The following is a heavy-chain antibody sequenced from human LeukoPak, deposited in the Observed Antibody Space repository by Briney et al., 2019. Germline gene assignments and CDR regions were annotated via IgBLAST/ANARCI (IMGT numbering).Heavy chain of an antibody. Sequence: PGGSLRLSCAASGFTFSSYGMHWVRQAPGKWLEWVAVISYDGSNKYYADSVKGRFTISRDNSKNTLYLQMNSLRAEDTAVYYCAKDSAGDYYGSGGKGFDYWGQGTLVTVSS. J-gene: IGHJ4*02. CDR1: GFTFSSYG. V-gene: IGHV3-30*18. CDR2: ISYDGSNK. D-gene: IGHD3-10*01. CDR3: AKDSAGDYYGSGGKGFDY.